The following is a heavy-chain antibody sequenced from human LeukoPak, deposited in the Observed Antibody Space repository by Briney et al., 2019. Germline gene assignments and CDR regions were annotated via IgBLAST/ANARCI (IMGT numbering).Heavy chain of an antibody. CDR3: AQTGGKDLGSSGWLNY. CDR2: IYWDDDK. Sequence: SGPTLVNPTQPLTLTCTFSGFSLSTSGVGVGWSCQPPGKALEWLALIYWDDDKRYSPSLKSRLTITKDTTKNQVVLTMTNMDPVDTATYYCAQTGGKDLGSSGWLNYWGQGTLVTVSS. D-gene: IGHD6-19*01. J-gene: IGHJ4*02. CDR1: GFSLSTSGVG. V-gene: IGHV2-5*02.